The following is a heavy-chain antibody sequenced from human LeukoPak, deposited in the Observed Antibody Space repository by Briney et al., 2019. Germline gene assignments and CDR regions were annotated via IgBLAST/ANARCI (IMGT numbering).Heavy chain of an antibody. Sequence: SETLSLTCTVSGGSISSGGYYWAWIRQHPGKGLEWIGYIYHSGSTYYNPSLKSRVTISVDTSKNQFSLNLSSVTAADTAVYYCARDNLAAAGNFDYWGQGTLVTVSS. J-gene: IGHJ4*02. CDR1: GGSISSGGYY. V-gene: IGHV4-31*03. CDR3: ARDNLAAAGNFDY. D-gene: IGHD6-13*01. CDR2: IYHSGST.